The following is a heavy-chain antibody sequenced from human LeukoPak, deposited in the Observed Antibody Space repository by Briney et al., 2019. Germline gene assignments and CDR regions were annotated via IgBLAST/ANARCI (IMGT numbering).Heavy chain of an antibody. Sequence: SETLSLTCAVSGVSISSSNWWTWVRQPPGKGLEWIGEIYHSGSTNYNPSLKSRVTISVDKSKNQFSLKLSSVTAADTAVYYCARNPSRNGLGLDYWCQGTLVTVSS. CDR3: ARNPSRNGLGLDY. V-gene: IGHV4-4*02. CDR1: GVSISSSNW. CDR2: IYHSGST. D-gene: IGHD1-14*01. J-gene: IGHJ4*02.